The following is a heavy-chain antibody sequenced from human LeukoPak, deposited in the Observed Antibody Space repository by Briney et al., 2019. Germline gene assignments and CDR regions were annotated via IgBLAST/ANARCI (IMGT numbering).Heavy chain of an antibody. Sequence: GSLRLSCAASGFTFSSYWMNWVRQAPGKGLEWVANIKQDGSEKYYVDSVKGRFTISRDNAKNSLYLQMNSLRAEDTAVYYCARAYYYDSSGYYYGVGAFDIWGQGTMVTVSS. CDR3: ARAYYYDSSGYYYGVGAFDI. CDR2: IKQDGSEK. J-gene: IGHJ3*02. D-gene: IGHD3-22*01. CDR1: GFTFSSYW. V-gene: IGHV3-7*01.